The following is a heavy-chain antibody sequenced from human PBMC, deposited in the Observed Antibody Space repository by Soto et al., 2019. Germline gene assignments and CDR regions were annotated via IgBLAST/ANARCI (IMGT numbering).Heavy chain of an antibody. CDR1: GGSISSSSYY. CDR3: ARVGGFGATTIDY. V-gene: IGHV4-30-4*01. J-gene: IGHJ4*02. D-gene: IGHD3-10*01. Sequence: SETLSLTCTVSGGSISSSSYYWSWIRQPPGKGLEWIGYIYYSGSTYYNPSLKSRVTISVDTSKNQFSLKLSSVTAADTAVYYCARVGGFGATTIDYWGQGTLVTVSS. CDR2: IYYSGST.